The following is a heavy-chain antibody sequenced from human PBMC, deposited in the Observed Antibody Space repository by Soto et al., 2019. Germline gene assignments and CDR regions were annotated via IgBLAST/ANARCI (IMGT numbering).Heavy chain of an antibody. CDR3: APHVHCSGGSCHYDAFDI. D-gene: IGHD2-15*01. CDR2: IRDGGEST. CDR1: GFIFGNYM. Sequence: EVQLLESGGGLAQPGESLRLSCAVSGFIFGNYMMTWVRQAPGKGLEWVSTIRDGGESTYYADSVKGRFTISRDNSKNTLYLQMDSLGVEDTAVYYCAPHVHCSGGSCHYDAFDIRGQGTMVTVSS. J-gene: IGHJ3*02. V-gene: IGHV3-23*01.